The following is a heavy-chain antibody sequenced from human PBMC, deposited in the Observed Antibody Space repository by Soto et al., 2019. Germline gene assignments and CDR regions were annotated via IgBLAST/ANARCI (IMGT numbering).Heavy chain of an antibody. Sequence: QVQLVQSGAEVKKPGASVKVSCKASGYTFTSYYMHWVRQAPGQGLEWMGIINPSGGSTSYAQKFQGGVTMTRDTSTSTVYMELSSLRSEDTAVYYCARGSGKGSGWRSYFDYWGQGTLVTVSS. D-gene: IGHD6-19*01. CDR3: ARGSGKGSGWRSYFDY. V-gene: IGHV1-46*01. CDR2: INPSGGST. J-gene: IGHJ4*02. CDR1: GYTFTSYY.